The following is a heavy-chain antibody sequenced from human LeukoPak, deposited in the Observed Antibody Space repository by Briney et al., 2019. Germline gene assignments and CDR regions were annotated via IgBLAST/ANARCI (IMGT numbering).Heavy chain of an antibody. D-gene: IGHD3-10*01. Sequence: GRSLRLSCAASGFTFSSYEMNWVRQAPGKGLEWVSYISSSGSTIYYADSVKGRFTISRDNAKNSLYLQMNSLRAEDTAVYYCARDAQYYGSGSYYKGLDPWGQGTLVTVSS. CDR1: GFTFSSYE. CDR3: ARDAQYYGSGSYYKGLDP. V-gene: IGHV3-48*03. J-gene: IGHJ5*02. CDR2: ISSSGSTI.